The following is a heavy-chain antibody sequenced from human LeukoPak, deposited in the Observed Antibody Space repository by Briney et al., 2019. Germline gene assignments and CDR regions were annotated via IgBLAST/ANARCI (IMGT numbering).Heavy chain of an antibody. CDR3: ARTRYSYGYDAFDI. CDR1: EFTFNHYA. J-gene: IGHJ3*02. Sequence: GGSLRLSCAASEFTFNHYAMSWVRQAPGKGLEWVSSISSSSSYIYYADSVKGRFTISRDNAKNSLYLQMNSLRAEDTAVYYCARTRYSYGYDAFDIWGQGTMVTVSS. V-gene: IGHV3-21*01. CDR2: ISSSSSYI. D-gene: IGHD5-18*01.